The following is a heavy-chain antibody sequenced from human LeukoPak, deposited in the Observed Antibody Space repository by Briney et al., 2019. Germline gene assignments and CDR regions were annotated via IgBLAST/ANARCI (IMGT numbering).Heavy chain of an antibody. Sequence: GGSLRLSCTASGLTFSTSGFNWVRQAPGKGLEWVASIGPTGTDRYHADSIKGRFTISRDNANNFLYLKMTSLRAEATAVYYCATETNGRHYDYWGQGTLVTVSS. V-gene: IGHV3-21*06. J-gene: IGHJ4*02. CDR2: IGPTGTDR. D-gene: IGHD1-14*01. CDR1: GLTFSTSG. CDR3: ATETNGRHYDY.